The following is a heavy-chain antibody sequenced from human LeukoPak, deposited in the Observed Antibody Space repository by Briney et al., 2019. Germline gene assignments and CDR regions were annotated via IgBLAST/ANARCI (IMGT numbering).Heavy chain of an antibody. D-gene: IGHD1-26*01. Sequence: GGSLRLSCAASGFTFSGYWMSWVRQAPGKGLEWVANIKQDANEKYYVDSVKGRFTISRDNAKNSLYLQMNSLRAEDTAVYYCASGLIVGVHFDYWGQGTLVTVSS. CDR3: ASGLIVGVHFDY. CDR1: GFTFSGYW. V-gene: IGHV3-7*05. J-gene: IGHJ4*02. CDR2: IKQDANEK.